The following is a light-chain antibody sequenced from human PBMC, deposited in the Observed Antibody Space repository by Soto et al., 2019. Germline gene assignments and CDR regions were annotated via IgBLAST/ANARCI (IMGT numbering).Light chain of an antibody. J-gene: IGLJ2*01. Sequence: QSVLTQPASVSGSPGQTITISCAGTKFDIGRHDYVSWYRQHPGEAPKLIIFEVNNRPSGVSNRFSGSKSGNTASLTIFGLQVEDEALYFCSSYTSASALGIFGGGTKVTVL. CDR3: SSYTSASALGI. V-gene: IGLV2-14*01. CDR2: EVN. CDR1: KFDIGRHDY.